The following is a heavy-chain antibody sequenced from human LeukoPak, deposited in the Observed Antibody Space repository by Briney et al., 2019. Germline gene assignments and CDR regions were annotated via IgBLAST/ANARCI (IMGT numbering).Heavy chain of an antibody. CDR3: AREEVPHGFDI. CDR2: IYYSGST. V-gene: IGHV4-59*01. J-gene: IGHJ3*02. Sequence: SETLSLTCTASGGSISTYYWSWIRQPPGKGLEYIGYIYYSGSTNYNPSLKSRVTMSLDKSKNQFSLKLSSVSAADTAVYYCAREEVPHGFDIWGQGTMVTVSS. CDR1: GGSISTYY.